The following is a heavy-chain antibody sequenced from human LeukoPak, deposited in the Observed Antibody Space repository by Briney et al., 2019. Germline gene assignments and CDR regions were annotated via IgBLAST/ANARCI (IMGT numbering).Heavy chain of an antibody. CDR1: GYTFTSYY. J-gene: IGHJ3*02. Sequence: ASVKVSCKASGYTFTSYYMHWVRQAPGQGLEWMGIINPSGGSTSYAQKFQGRVTMTRGTSTSTVYMELSSLRSEDTAVYYRARDLWFGELLFHDAFDIWGQGTMVTVSS. V-gene: IGHV1-46*01. D-gene: IGHD3-10*01. CDR2: INPSGGST. CDR3: ARDLWFGELLFHDAFDI.